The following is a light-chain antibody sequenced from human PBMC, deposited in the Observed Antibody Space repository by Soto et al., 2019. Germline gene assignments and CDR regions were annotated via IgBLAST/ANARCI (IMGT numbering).Light chain of an antibody. CDR2: AAS. J-gene: IGKJ2*01. Sequence: DIQMTQSPSSLSASVGDRVTITCRASQSIITYLNWYQQKPGKAPKLLISAASSLQSGVPSRFSGSGSETDFSLTISSLQPEDFATYYCQQSYSTPRTFGQGTKLEI. CDR3: QQSYSTPRT. CDR1: QSIITY. V-gene: IGKV1-39*01.